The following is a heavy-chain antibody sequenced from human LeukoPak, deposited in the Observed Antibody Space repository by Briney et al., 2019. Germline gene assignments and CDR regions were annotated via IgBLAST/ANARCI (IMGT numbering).Heavy chain of an antibody. V-gene: IGHV2-5*02. CDR3: AHRPPSGGNNWFDP. D-gene: IGHD3-16*01. J-gene: IGHJ5*02. Sequence: KASAPTLVKPTQALTLSCTFSGFSLSTSGVGVGWIRQPPGKALEWLALIYWDDDKTFSPSLKSRLTITKDTSKTQVVLTMTSMHPEDTATYYCAHRPPSGGNNWFDPWGQGILVTVSS. CDR2: IYWDDDK. CDR1: GFSLSTSGVG.